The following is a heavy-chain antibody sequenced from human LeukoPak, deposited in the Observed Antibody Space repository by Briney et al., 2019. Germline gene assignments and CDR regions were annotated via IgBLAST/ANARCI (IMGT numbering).Heavy chain of an antibody. CDR2: ISGTFIT. J-gene: IGHJ2*01. D-gene: IGHD3-10*01. CDR1: GFTFSSFA. CDR3: VHAGSGDFDL. Sequence: GGSLRLSCAASGFTFSSFAMSWVRQAPGKGLEWVSTISGTFITYHAESVKGRFTVSRDNSKNTLHLQMNSLGADDTALYYCVHAGSGDFDLWGRGTLVTVST. V-gene: IGHV3-23*01.